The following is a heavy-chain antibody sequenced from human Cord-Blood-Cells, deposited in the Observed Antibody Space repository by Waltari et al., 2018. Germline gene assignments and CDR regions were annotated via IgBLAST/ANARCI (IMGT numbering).Heavy chain of an antibody. D-gene: IGHD6-19*01. Sequence: QVQLQQVGAGLLKPSETMSLTCPVSGGSFRGYYCSGTRQPPGKGLEWIGEINHSGSTNYNPSLKSRVTISVDTSKNQFSLKRSSVTAADTAVYYCARGRRIAVAGNCDYWGQGTLVTVSS. V-gene: IGHV4-34*01. CDR1: GGSFRGYY. CDR3: ARGRRIAVAGNCDY. CDR2: INHSGST. J-gene: IGHJ4*02.